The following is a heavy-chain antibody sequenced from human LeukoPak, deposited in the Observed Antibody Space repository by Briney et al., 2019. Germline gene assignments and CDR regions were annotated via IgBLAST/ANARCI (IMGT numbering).Heavy chain of an antibody. CDR3: ARRGLSSSWPFDY. J-gene: IGHJ4*02. CDR1: GFTISNNY. V-gene: IGHV3-53*01. CDR2: NYSGGNT. D-gene: IGHD6-13*01. Sequence: PGGSLRLSCAASGFTISNNYMNWVRQAPGKGLEWVSVNYSGGNTYYADSVKGRFTISRDDSKNTLYLQMNSLRAEDTAVYYCARRGLSSSWPFDYWGQGTLVTVSS.